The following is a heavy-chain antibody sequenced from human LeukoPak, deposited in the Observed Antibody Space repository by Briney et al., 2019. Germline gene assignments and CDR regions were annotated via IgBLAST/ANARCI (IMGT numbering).Heavy chain of an antibody. D-gene: IGHD6-19*01. Sequence: SETLSLTCTVSGGSISSYYWSWIRRPPGKGLEWIGYIYYSGSTNYNPSLKSRVTISVDTSKNQFSLKLSSVTAADTAVYYCARARVWYSSGWRAFDIWGQGTMVTVSS. J-gene: IGHJ3*02. CDR1: GGSISSYY. CDR2: IYYSGST. V-gene: IGHV4-59*01. CDR3: ARARVWYSSGWRAFDI.